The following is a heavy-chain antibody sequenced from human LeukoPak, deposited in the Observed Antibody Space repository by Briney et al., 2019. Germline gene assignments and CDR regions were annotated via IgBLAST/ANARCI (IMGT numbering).Heavy chain of an antibody. D-gene: IGHD3/OR15-3a*01. CDR2: IKQDGSAI. V-gene: IGHV3-7*01. J-gene: IGHJ4*02. CDR1: GFTFSNYW. CDR3: ARKGLGDY. Sequence: PGGSLRLSCAASGFTFSNYWMSWVRQAPGKGLEWLANIKQDGSAIYYLDSVKGQFTISRDNAKNSLYLQMNSLRVDDTAVYYCARKGLGDYWGQGTLVTVSS.